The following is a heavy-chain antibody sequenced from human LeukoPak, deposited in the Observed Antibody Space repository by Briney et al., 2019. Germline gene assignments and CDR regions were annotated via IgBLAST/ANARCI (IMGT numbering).Heavy chain of an antibody. CDR2: IIPIFGTA. D-gene: IGHD6-19*01. CDR1: GGTFSSYA. J-gene: IGHJ4*02. Sequence: SVKVFCKASGGTFSSYAISWVRQAPGQGLEWMGGIIPIFGTANYAQKFQGRVTITTDESTSTAYMELSSLRSEDTAVYYCARGGSGWPAYFDYWGQGTLVTVS. CDR3: ARGGSGWPAYFDY. V-gene: IGHV1-69*05.